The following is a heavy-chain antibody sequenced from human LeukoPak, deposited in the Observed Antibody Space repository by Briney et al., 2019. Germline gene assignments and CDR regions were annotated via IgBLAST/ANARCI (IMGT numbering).Heavy chain of an antibody. CDR3: ARFGSSGWSYYFDY. CDR1: GFSVSNNY. V-gene: IGHV3-53*01. J-gene: IGHJ4*02. CDR2: IYSGGST. Sequence: GGSLRLSCAASGFSVSNNYMSWVRQAPGKGLEWVSVIYSGGSTYYADSVKGRFTISRDNSKNTLYLQMNSLRAEDTAVYYCARFGSSGWSYYFDYWGQGTLVTVSS. D-gene: IGHD6-19*01.